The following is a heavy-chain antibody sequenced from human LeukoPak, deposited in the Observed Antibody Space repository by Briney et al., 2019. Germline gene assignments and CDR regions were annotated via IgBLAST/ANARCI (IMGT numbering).Heavy chain of an antibody. CDR1: GFTFSYYT. Sequence: PGGSLRLSCAASGFTFSYYTMSWVRQAPGKGLEWVSSISSTGSSIYYADSVKGRFTISRDNAKSSLYLQMSSLRVEDTAVYYCARDDVAWNDVHWFDPWGQGTLVTVSS. CDR2: ISSTGSSI. V-gene: IGHV3-21*01. J-gene: IGHJ5*02. CDR3: ARDDVAWNDVHWFDP. D-gene: IGHD1-1*01.